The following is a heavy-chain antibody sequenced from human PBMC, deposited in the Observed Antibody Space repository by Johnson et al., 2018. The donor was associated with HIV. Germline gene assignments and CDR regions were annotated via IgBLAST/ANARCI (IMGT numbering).Heavy chain of an antibody. V-gene: IGHV3-66*01. Sequence: EVQLVESGGALVQPGGSLRLSCAASGFTVSNNYMSWVRQAPGKGLEWVSIIYSGDTTYYADSVKGRFTISRDNSRNTLYLQMSSLRAEDTAVYYCGRGVPPSRWELKGDSFDIWGQGTMVTVSS. D-gene: IGHD1-26*01. CDR2: IYSGDTT. J-gene: IGHJ3*02. CDR3: GRGVPPSRWELKGDSFDI. CDR1: GFTVSNNY.